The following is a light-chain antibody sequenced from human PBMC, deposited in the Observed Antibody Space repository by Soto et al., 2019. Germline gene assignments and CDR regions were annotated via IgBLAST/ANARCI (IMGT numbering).Light chain of an antibody. CDR3: MQGTHWPPYT. V-gene: IGKV2-30*02. CDR2: KVS. Sequence: DVVMTQSPLSLPVTLGQPASISCRSSQSLVHSDGNTYLNWFQQRPGQSARRLIYKVSKRDSGVPDRLSGSGAGTDFTPKISRVEAEDVGVYFCMQGTHWPPYTFGQGTKREIK. CDR1: QSLVHSDGNTY. J-gene: IGKJ2*01.